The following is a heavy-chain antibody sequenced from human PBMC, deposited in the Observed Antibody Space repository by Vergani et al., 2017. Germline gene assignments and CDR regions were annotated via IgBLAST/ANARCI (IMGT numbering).Heavy chain of an antibody. CDR1: GFTFTSSA. CDR3: AKEYGDYYFDY. J-gene: IGHJ4*02. V-gene: IGHV1-58*01. D-gene: IGHD4-17*01. Sequence: QMQLVQSGPEVKKPGTLVKVSCKASGFTFTSSAVQWVRQARGQRLEWIGWIVVGSGNTNYAQKFQERVTITRDMSTSTAYMELSSLRSEDTAVYYCAKEYGDYYFDYWGQGTLVTVSS. CDR2: IVVGSGNT.